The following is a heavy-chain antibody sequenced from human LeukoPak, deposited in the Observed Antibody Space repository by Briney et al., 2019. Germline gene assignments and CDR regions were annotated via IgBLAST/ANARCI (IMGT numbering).Heavy chain of an antibody. CDR2: LPHSGCS. J-gene: IGHJ4*02. CDR3: ARQRCFGELLSPLDY. D-gene: IGHD3-10*01. CDR1: GDPVSRYY. Sequence: PSETLSLTCTVSGDPVSRYYWSWIRRPPGRGLEWIAYLPHSGCSDSNTSLKSPVHIPVDKSQKQFSLKLSSVTTSDTAVYYCARQRCFGELLSPLDYWGEGTLLTVSS. V-gene: IGHV4-59*08.